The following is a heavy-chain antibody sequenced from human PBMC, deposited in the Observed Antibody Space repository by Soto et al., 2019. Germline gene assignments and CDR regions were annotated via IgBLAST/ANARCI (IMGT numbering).Heavy chain of an antibody. CDR3: ARAAGGYSGYEVDGYDAFDI. D-gene: IGHD5-12*01. CDR2: IYYSGST. V-gene: IGHV4-59*01. CDR1: GGSISSYY. J-gene: IGHJ3*02. Sequence: SETLSLTCTVSGGSISSYYWSWIRQPPGKGLEWIGYIYYSGSTNYNPSLKSRVTISVDTSKNQFSLKLSSVTAADTAVYYCARAAGGYSGYEVDGYDAFDIWGQGTMVTVSS.